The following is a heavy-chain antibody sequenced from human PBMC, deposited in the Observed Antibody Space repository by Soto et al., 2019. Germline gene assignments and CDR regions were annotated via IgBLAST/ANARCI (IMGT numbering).Heavy chain of an antibody. Sequence: QITLKESGPTLVKPTQSLTLTCTISGFSLTTSEVGVGWIRQPPGKALEWLALIYWDDNKRFSPSLRTRLTIPKDTSRNQVVLTMTNMDRIDTRTYYCARSSNWSSCFAYWGQGTLVTVSS. CDR3: ARSSNWSSCFAY. CDR1: GFSLTTSEVG. J-gene: IGHJ4*02. CDR2: IYWDDNK. D-gene: IGHD4-4*01. V-gene: IGHV2-5*02.